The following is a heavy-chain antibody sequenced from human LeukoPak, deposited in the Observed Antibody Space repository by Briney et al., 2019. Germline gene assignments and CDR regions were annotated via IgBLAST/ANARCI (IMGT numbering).Heavy chain of an antibody. V-gene: IGHV4-39*07. Sequence: SETLSLTCTVSGGSISSSSYYWGWIRQPPGKGLEWIGSIYYSGSTCYNPSLKSRVTISVDTSKNQFSLKLSSVTAADTAVYYCARVLGYLDYWGQGTLVTVSS. CDR3: ARVLGYLDY. CDR1: GGSISSSSYY. J-gene: IGHJ4*02. D-gene: IGHD3-16*01. CDR2: IYYSGST.